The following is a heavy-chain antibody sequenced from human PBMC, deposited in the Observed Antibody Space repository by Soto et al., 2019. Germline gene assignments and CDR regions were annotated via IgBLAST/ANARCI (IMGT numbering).Heavy chain of an antibody. D-gene: IGHD4-17*01. V-gene: IGHV3-74*01. Sequence: ELQLVESGGGLVQPGGSLRLSCVASGFSFSTYWMHWVRQAPGKGLVWVSRINTAGTTTPYADSVTGRFTISRDNAKNKLYLPMNSLRAEDTAVYYCARGGGDYGDYLDYWGQGALVTVSS. CDR3: ARGGGDYGDYLDY. CDR1: GFSFSTYW. CDR2: INTAGTTT. J-gene: IGHJ4*02.